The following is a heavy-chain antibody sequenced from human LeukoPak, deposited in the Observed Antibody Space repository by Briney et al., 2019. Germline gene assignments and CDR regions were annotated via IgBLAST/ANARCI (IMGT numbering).Heavy chain of an antibody. CDR2: FDPEDGET. J-gene: IGHJ4*02. CDR1: GYTLTELS. V-gene: IGHV1-24*01. Sequence: ASVKVSCKVSGYTLTELSMHWVRQAPGKGLEWMGGFDPEDGETIYAQKFQGRVTMTRDMSTSTVYMELSSLRSEDTAVYYCARGFYYDSSGYYQTFDYWGQGTLVTVSS. CDR3: ARGFYYDSSGYYQTFDY. D-gene: IGHD3-22*01.